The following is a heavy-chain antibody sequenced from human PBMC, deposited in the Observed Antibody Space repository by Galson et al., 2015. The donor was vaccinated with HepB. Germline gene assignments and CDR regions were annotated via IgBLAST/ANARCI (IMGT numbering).Heavy chain of an antibody. CDR1: GYTFTSYG. Sequence: SVKVSCKASGYTFTSYGISWVRQAPGQGLEWMGWISAYNGNTNYAQKLQGRVTMTTDTSTSTAYMELRSLRSDDTAVYYCARVLGYFDWLSGRSYYYYGMDVWGQGTTVTVSS. J-gene: IGHJ6*02. CDR3: ARVLGYFDWLSGRSYYYYGMDV. CDR2: ISAYNGNT. D-gene: IGHD3-9*01. V-gene: IGHV1-18*04.